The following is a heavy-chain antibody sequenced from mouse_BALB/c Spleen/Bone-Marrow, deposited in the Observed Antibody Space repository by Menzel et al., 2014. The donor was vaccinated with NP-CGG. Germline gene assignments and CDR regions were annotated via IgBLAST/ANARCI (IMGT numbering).Heavy chain of an antibody. D-gene: IGHD4-1*01. Sequence: VQLQQSDAELVKPGASVKISCKASGYAFTDHAIHWVKQKPEQGLEWIGYISPGDGVIKYNEKFKGKAILTADKSSSTAYMQLNSLTSEDSAVYFCKRSLGRFAYWGQGTLVTVSA. CDR1: GYAFTDHA. V-gene: IGHV1S53*01. CDR3: KRSLGRFAY. CDR2: ISPGDGVI. J-gene: IGHJ3*01.